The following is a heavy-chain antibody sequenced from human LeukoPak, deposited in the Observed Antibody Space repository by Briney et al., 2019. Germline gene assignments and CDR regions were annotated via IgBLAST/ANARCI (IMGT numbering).Heavy chain of an antibody. CDR3: AKDRVGAMLYFDY. CDR2: LSGSGGTT. CDR1: GFTFSSYG. Sequence: HSGGSLRLSSSASGFTFSSYGMSWVRQAPGKGLEWVSGLSGSGGTTYYVDSVKGRFTISRDNSKNTLYLQMNSLRAEDTAVYYCAKDRVGAMLYFDYWGQGTLVTVSS. D-gene: IGHD1-26*01. V-gene: IGHV3-23*01. J-gene: IGHJ4*02.